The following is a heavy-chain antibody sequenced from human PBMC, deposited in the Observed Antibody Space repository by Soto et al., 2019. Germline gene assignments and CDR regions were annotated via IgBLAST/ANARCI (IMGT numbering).Heavy chain of an antibody. CDR3: ARGARGAAAGTPGDYYYYGMDV. V-gene: IGHV1-46*01. D-gene: IGHD6-13*01. J-gene: IGHJ6*02. Sequence: XSVKVSCKASVCTFTSYYMHWVRQAPGQGLEWVGIINPSGGSTSYAQKFQGRVTMTRDTSASTVYMELSSLRSEDTAVYYCARGARGAAAGTPGDYYYYGMDVWGQGTTVTVSS. CDR2: INPSGGST. CDR1: VCTFTSYY.